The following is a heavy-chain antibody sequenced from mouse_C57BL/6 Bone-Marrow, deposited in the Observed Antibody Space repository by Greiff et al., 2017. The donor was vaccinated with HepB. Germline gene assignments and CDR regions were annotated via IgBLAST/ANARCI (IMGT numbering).Heavy chain of an antibody. D-gene: IGHD2-4*01. V-gene: IGHV1-7*01. CDR1: GYTFTSYW. Sequence: VKVVESGAELAKPGASVKLSCKASGYTFTSYWMHWVKQRPGQGLEWIGYINPSSGYTKYNQKFKDKATLTEDKSSSTAYMQLSSLTYEDSAVYYCARWGGLRPWFAYWGQGTLVTVSA. CDR3: ARWGGLRPWFAY. CDR2: INPSSGYT. J-gene: IGHJ3*01.